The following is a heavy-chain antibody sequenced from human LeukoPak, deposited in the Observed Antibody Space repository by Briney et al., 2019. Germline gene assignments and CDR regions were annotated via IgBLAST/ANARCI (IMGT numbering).Heavy chain of an antibody. J-gene: IGHJ4*02. CDR3: ARGDELLWFGEFQDY. V-gene: IGHV3-30-3*01. Sequence: GGSLRLSCVASGFSFNDHAMHWVRQAPGKGLEWVAVISYDGSNKYYADSVKGRFTISRDNSKNTLYLQMNSLRAEDTAVYYCARGDELLWFGEFQDYWGQGTLVTVSS. CDR2: ISYDGSNK. CDR1: GFSFNDHA. D-gene: IGHD3-10*01.